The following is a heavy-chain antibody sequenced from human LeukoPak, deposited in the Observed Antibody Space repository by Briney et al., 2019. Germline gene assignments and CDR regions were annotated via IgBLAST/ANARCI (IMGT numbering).Heavy chain of an antibody. J-gene: IGHJ4*02. D-gene: IGHD4/OR15-4a*01. CDR2: INDIGST. Sequence: SETLSLTCAVYGGSFSGYYWSWIRQPPGKGLEWIGEINDIGSTNYNPSLKSRVTISVDTSKNQFSLKLSSVTAADTAVYYCARDGYGAHDGLWGQGTLVTVSS. CDR1: GGSFSGYY. CDR3: ARDGYGAHDGL. V-gene: IGHV4-34*01.